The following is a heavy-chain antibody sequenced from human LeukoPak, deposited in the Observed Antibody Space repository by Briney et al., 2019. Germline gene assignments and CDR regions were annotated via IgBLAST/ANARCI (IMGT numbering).Heavy chain of an antibody. Sequence: GGSLRLSCAASGFTFSSYAMTWVRQAPGKGLEWVSVIYSGGSTYYADSVKGRFTISRDNSKNTLFLQMNSLRAEDTAVYYCAREAVTRNYFDYWGQGTLVTVSS. CDR3: AREAVTRNYFDY. J-gene: IGHJ4*02. CDR1: GFTFSSYA. V-gene: IGHV3-53*01. CDR2: IYSGGST. D-gene: IGHD4-17*01.